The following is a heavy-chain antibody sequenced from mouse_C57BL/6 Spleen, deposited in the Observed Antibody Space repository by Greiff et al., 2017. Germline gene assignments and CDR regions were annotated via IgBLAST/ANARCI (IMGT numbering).Heavy chain of an antibody. CDR2: INPSNGGT. V-gene: IGHV1-53*01. D-gene: IGHD1-1*01. CDR1: GYTFTSYW. Sequence: QVQLKESGTELVKPGASVKLSCKASGYTFTSYWMHWVKQRPGQGLEWIGNINPSNGGTNYNEKFKSKATLTVDKSSSTAYMQLSSLTSEDSAVYYCAMGDIYYYALFDYWGQGTTLTVSS. J-gene: IGHJ2*01. CDR3: AMGDIYYYALFDY.